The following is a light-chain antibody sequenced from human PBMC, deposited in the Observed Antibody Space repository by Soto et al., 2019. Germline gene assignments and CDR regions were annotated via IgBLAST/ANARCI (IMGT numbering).Light chain of an antibody. V-gene: IGLV3-21*02. Sequence: SYELTQPSSVSVAPGQTAKITCGGNNIGYKSVYWYQQRPGQAPVLVVSEDTDRPAGVPERISASNSGNTATLTISRVEGGDEADCYCQVWDSSSDHLVFGGGTKLTVL. CDR3: QVWDSSSDHLV. CDR1: NIGYKS. J-gene: IGLJ2*01. CDR2: EDT.